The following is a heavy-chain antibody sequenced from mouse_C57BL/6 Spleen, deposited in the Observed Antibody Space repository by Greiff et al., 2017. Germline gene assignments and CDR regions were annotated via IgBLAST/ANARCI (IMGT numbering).Heavy chain of an antibody. CDR3: ASVYGNYGYFDV. CDR1: GYTFTDSN. Sequence: EVQLQQSGPELVKPGASVKIPCKASGYTFTDSNMDWVKQSHGKSLEWIGDINPNNGGTIYNQKFKGKATLTVDKSSSTAYMELRSLTSEDTAVYYCASVYGNYGYFDVWGTGTTVTVSS. CDR2: INPNNGGT. D-gene: IGHD2-1*01. V-gene: IGHV1-18*01. J-gene: IGHJ1*03.